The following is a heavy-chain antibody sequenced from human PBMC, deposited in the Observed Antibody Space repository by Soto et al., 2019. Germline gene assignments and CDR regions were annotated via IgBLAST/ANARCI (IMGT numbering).Heavy chain of an antibody. CDR1: GFTFSNAW. V-gene: IGHV3-15*01. D-gene: IGHD3-16*01. CDR3: ATLGGNLGAFDY. CDR2: IKSRADGETA. J-gene: IGHJ4*02. Sequence: EVQLVESGGGLVKPGGSLRLSCAASGFTFSNAWMSWVRQAPGKGLEWVGRIKSRADGETADHAAPVKGRFAISRDDSKNTLYLQMNSLKTEDTAVYYCATLGGNLGAFDYWGQGTLVTVSS.